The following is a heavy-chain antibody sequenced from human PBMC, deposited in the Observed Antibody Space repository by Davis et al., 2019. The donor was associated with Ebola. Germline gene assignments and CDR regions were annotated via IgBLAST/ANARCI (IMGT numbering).Heavy chain of an antibody. V-gene: IGHV5-51*04. J-gene: IGHJ3*02. D-gene: IGHD3-22*01. CDR2: IYPEDSDT. CDR1: GYSFTKYW. Sequence: KVSCKGSGYSFTKYWIGWVRQMPGKGLEWVGIIYPEDSDTRYGPSFQGHVTFSVNRPMSTAYLQWSSLKASDTAVYYCARELGVIVPGVMKDAFDIWGQGTMVTVSS. CDR3: ARELGVIVPGVMKDAFDI.